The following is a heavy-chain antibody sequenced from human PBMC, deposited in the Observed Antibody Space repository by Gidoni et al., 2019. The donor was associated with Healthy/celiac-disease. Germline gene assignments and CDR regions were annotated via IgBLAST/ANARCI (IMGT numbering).Heavy chain of an antibody. CDR1: GFTFSSYG. D-gene: IGHD3-10*01. V-gene: IGHV3-30*03. CDR3: ARESGVYYYYYGMDV. CDR2: ISYDGSNK. J-gene: IGHJ6*02. Sequence: RVESGGGVVQPGRSLRLSCAASGFTFSSYGMHWVRQAPGKGLEWVAVISYDGSNKYYADSVKGRFTISRDNSKNTLYLQMNSLRAEDTAVYYCARESGVYYYYYGMDVWGQGTTVTVSS.